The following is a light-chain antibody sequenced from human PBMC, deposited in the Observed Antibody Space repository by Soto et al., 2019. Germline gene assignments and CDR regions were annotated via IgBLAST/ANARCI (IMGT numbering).Light chain of an antibody. V-gene: IGKV3-15*01. CDR1: QGVGRN. CDR2: AAS. Sequence: EIVMTQSPATLSVSPGEGVTLSCRASQGVGRNFAGYQQKPGQAPRLLIYAASTRATGIPARFSGSGSGTEFTLTISSLQSEDFAVYYCQQYTKWWTFGQGTKVEIK. CDR3: QQYTKWWT. J-gene: IGKJ1*01.